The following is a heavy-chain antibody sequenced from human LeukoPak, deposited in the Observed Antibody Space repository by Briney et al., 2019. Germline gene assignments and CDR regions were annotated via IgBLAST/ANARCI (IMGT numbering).Heavy chain of an antibody. CDR1: GFTFSRYA. V-gene: IGHV3-23*01. CDR2: ISGSGDST. CDR3: AKRAAAEIDY. D-gene: IGHD6-13*01. Sequence: GGSLRLSCAASGFTFSRYAMSWVRQAPGKGLEWVSDISGSGDSTYYADSVKGRFTISRDNSKNTPYLQMNSLRAEDTAVYYCAKRAAAEIDYWGQGTLVTVSS. J-gene: IGHJ4*02.